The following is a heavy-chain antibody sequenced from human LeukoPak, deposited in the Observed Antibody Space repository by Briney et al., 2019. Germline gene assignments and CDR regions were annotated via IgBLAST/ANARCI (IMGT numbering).Heavy chain of an antibody. Sequence: EGSLRLSCATSGFTFSRHWMSWVRQAPGKGPEWVANIKQDGSERYYVHSVKGRFTISRDNAKNSLYLQMNSLRAEDTAVYYCARDGGHSTDLDYWGQGILVTVSS. CDR3: ARDGGHSTDLDY. J-gene: IGHJ4*02. D-gene: IGHD2-8*02. CDR1: GFTFSRHW. V-gene: IGHV3-7*01. CDR2: IKQDGSER.